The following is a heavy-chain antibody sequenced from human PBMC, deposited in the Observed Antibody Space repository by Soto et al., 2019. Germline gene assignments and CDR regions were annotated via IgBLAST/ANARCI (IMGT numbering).Heavy chain of an antibody. D-gene: IGHD5-18*01. CDR1: GYRFASHD. CDR2: MNSDTGNA. CDR3: ARGRGLTPMVTVMAFYSGLDA. Sequence: QVQLVQSGAEVKKPGASVKVSCQASGYRFASHDINWVRQATGQGFEWMGWMNSDTGNAGYEQKFHGRVTMARDSSISTAYMELSSLEAEDTAVYYCARGRGLTPMVTVMAFYSGLDAWGHGTTVTVSS. J-gene: IGHJ6*02. V-gene: IGHV1-8*01.